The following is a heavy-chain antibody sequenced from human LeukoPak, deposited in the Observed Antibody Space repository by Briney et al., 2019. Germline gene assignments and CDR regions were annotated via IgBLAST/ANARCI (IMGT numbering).Heavy chain of an antibody. Sequence: GESLQISCQGSGYSFTSYWIGWVRQMPGKGLEWMGIIYPGDSDTRYSPSFQGQVTISADKSISTAYLQWSSLKASDTAMYYCARHTVAATSNWFDPWGQGTLVTVSS. J-gene: IGHJ5*02. CDR3: ARHTVAATSNWFDP. CDR1: GYSFTSYW. V-gene: IGHV5-51*01. D-gene: IGHD2-15*01. CDR2: IYPGDSDT.